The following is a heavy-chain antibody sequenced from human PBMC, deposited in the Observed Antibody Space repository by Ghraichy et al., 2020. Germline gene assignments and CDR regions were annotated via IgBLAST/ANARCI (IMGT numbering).Heavy chain of an antibody. Sequence: GGSLRLSCAASGFTFSSYWMSWVRQAPGKGLEWVASIKSDGSDIFYVDSVKGRFTISRDNAKNSVSLEMNSLRGEDTAVYYCARDAYGDDKYGGTDYWGQGTLVSFSS. CDR1: GFTFSSYW. CDR2: IKSDGSDI. V-gene: IGHV3-7*01. J-gene: IGHJ4*02. CDR3: ARDAYGDDKYGGTDY. D-gene: IGHD4-17*01.